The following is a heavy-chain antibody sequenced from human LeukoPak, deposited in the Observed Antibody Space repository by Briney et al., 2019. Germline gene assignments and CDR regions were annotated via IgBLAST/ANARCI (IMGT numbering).Heavy chain of an antibody. D-gene: IGHD6-19*01. Sequence: SKTLSLTCAVDGTSFSGYYWSWIRQLPGKGLEWIGEISHSGSTTYNPSLKSRVTISVDTSKKQFSLKLTSVTAADTAVYYCAIPPTGYSSGWYVYWGQGTLVTVSS. V-gene: IGHV4-34*01. CDR3: AIPPTGYSSGWYVY. CDR2: ISHSGST. J-gene: IGHJ4*02. CDR1: GTSFSGYY.